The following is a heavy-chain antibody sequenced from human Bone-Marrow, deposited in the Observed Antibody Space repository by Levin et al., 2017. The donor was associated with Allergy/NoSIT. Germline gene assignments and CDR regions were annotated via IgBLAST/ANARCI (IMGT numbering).Heavy chain of an antibody. J-gene: IGHJ4*02. CDR1: GFTFSDYW. Sequence: GSLKISCEASGFTFSDYWMSWVRQPSGKGLEWVARINKGRNEISYVDSVKGRFTISRDDGKKSLYLQMNSLRVEDTAVYDCVRGGGYYGSWWGQGALVTVSS. D-gene: IGHD3-10*01. CDR2: INKGRNEI. V-gene: IGHV3-7*05. CDR3: VRGGGYYGSW.